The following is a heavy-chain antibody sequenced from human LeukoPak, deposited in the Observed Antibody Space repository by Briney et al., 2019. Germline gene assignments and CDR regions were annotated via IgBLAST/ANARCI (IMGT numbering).Heavy chain of an antibody. CDR3: ARGYYSLGYFDY. D-gene: IGHD3-22*01. CDR1: GFIFSSYS. V-gene: IGHV3-48*02. CDR2: IRSSNHAI. Sequence: PGGSLRLSCAACGFIFSSYSMSCVRQAPGKGLEWLSYIRSSNHAIYHADSVKGRFTISRDNAKNSLFLQMSSLRDEDTAVYYCARGYYSLGYFDYWGQGALVTVSS. J-gene: IGHJ4*02.